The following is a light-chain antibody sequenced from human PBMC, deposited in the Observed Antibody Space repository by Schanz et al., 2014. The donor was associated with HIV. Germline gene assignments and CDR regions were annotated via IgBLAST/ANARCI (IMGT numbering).Light chain of an antibody. CDR1: SSDVGGYKY. CDR3: SSYTSSSTRV. CDR2: EVS. Sequence: QSALTQPPSASGSPGQSVTISCTGTSSDVGGYKYVSWYQQHPGKAPKLLIYEVSKRPLGVPDRFSGSKSGNTASLTVSRLQAEDEADYYCSSYTSSSTRVFGGGTKLTVL. J-gene: IGLJ3*02. V-gene: IGLV2-8*01.